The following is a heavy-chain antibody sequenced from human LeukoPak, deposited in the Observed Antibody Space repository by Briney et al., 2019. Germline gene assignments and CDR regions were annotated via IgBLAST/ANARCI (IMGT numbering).Heavy chain of an antibody. J-gene: IGHJ4*02. Sequence: SETLSLTCSVSGVSITSGGNFWTRIRQHPGEGLEWIGYISHAASAYYNPSLESRVAISVDTSKNQFSLKLSSVTAADTAVYFCARYYCGGSNCPGIDSWGQGTLVTVSS. D-gene: IGHD2-21*01. CDR2: ISHAASA. CDR1: GVSITSGGNF. V-gene: IGHV4-31*03. CDR3: ARYYCGGSNCPGIDS.